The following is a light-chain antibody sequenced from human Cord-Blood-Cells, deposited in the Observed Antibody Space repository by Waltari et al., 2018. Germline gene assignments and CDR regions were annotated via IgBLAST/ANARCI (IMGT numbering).Light chain of an antibody. Sequence: EIVLIQSPATLFLSPGERATLPCRASQRVSSYLAWYQQKPGQAPRLLIYDASSRATGIPARFSGSGSVTDFTLTISSLEPADFAVYYRQQRSNWPLTFGGGPKVEIK. J-gene: IGKJ4*01. CDR3: QQRSNWPLT. CDR2: DAS. V-gene: IGKV3-11*01. CDR1: QRVSSY.